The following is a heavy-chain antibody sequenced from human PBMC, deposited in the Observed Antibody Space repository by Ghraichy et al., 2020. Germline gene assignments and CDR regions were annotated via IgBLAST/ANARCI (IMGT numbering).Heavy chain of an antibody. CDR3: AKGRPPAGHYYYAMDV. CDR1: GFSLSNYD. V-gene: IGHV3-30*18. D-gene: IGHD2-2*01. CDR2: MSHDGKTK. Sequence: GGSLRLSCAAFGFSLSNYDIHWVRQAPGKGLEWVAVMSHDGKTKYYGGSVEGRFTISGDNSKNMLYLEMNSLRLEDTSVYYCAKGRPPAGHYYYAMDVWGLGTTVTVSS. J-gene: IGHJ6*02.